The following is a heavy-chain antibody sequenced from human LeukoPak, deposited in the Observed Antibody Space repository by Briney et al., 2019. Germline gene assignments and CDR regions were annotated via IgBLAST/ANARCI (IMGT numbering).Heavy chain of an antibody. CDR1: GGSISSGSYY. V-gene: IGHV4-61*02. J-gene: IGHJ4*02. D-gene: IGHD1-1*01. CDR3: ARGRTGRGDY. CDR2: IYTSGST. Sequence: PSQTLSLTCTVSGGSISSGSYYWSWIRQPAGKGLEWIGRIYTSGSTNYNPSLKSRVTISVDTSKNQFSLKLSSVTAADTAVYYCARGRTGRGDYWGQGTLVTVSS.